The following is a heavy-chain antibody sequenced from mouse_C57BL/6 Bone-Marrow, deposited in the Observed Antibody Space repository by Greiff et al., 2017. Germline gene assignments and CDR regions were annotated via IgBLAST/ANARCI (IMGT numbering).Heavy chain of an antibody. Sequence: VQLQQSGAELVRPGASVTLSCTASGFNIKDDYMHWVKQRPEQGLEWIGWIDPENGDTEYASKFQGKATITADTSSNTAYLQLSSLTSEDTAVYYCTSPLYEGRAMDYWGQGTSVTVSS. J-gene: IGHJ4*01. CDR1: GFNIKDDY. V-gene: IGHV14-4*01. CDR2: IDPENGDT. D-gene: IGHD1-1*01. CDR3: TSPLYEGRAMDY.